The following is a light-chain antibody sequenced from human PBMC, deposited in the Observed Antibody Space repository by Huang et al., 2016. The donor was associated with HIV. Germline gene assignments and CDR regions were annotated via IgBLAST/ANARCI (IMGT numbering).Light chain of an antibody. Sequence: IQLTQSPSSLSASVGDRVTITCRASQGISSYLAWYQQKPGKAPELLIYAASTLQSGVPARFSGSGSGTDFTLTISSLQPEDFATYYCQQPGTFGPGTKVDIK. CDR1: QGISSY. J-gene: IGKJ3*01. V-gene: IGKV1-9*01. CDR3: QQPGT. CDR2: AAS.